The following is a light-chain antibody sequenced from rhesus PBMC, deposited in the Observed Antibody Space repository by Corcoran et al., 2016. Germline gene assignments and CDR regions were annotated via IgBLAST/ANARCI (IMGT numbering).Light chain of an antibody. CDR1: QSISSW. CDR2: KAS. Sequence: DIQMTQSPSSLSASVGDTVTITCRASQSISSWLDWYQQKPGKAPKLLIYKASRLQSGVPSMFSGSGSGTDFTLTISSLQPEDFATYYCLQYSSSPYSFGQGTKVEIK. V-gene: IGKV1-22*01. J-gene: IGKJ2*01. CDR3: LQYSSSPYS.